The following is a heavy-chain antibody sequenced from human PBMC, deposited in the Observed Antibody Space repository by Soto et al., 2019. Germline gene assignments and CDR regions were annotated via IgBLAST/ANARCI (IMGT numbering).Heavy chain of an antibody. D-gene: IGHD6-13*01. Sequence: SVKLSCKASGYCFSSHAITWVRQAPGQGLEWMGGIIPVFGTPTYAQKFQGRLTISADKSTNTSSLELRSLRSEDTAVYYCARGGALSTSWYWGDGLDSWGQGTQVTVSS. CDR1: GYCFSSHA. J-gene: IGHJ4*02. CDR3: ARGGALSTSWYWGDGLDS. V-gene: IGHV1-69*06. CDR2: IIPVFGTP.